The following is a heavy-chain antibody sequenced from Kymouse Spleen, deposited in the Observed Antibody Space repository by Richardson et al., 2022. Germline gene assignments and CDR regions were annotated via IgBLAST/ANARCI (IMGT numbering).Heavy chain of an antibody. V-gene: IGHV3-9*01. CDR3: AKDSGRITIFGVVISDAFDI. J-gene: IGHJ3*02. CDR1: GFTFDDYA. Sequence: EVQLVESGGGLVQPGRSLRLSCAASGFTFDDYAMHWVRQAPGKGLEWVSGISWNSGSIGYADSVKGRFTISRDNAKNSLYLQMNSLRAEDTALYYCAKDSGRITIFGVVISDAFDIWGQGTMVTVSS. D-gene: IGHD3-3*01. CDR2: ISWNSGSI.